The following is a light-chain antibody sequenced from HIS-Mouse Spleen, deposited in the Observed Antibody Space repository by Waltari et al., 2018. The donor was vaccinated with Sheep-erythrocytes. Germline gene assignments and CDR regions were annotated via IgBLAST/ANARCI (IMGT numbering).Light chain of an antibody. CDR3: QAWDSSTAWV. J-gene: IGLJ3*02. CDR1: RLGDQS. Sequence: DELTEPPSVSVSPGQTASITRSGDRLGDQSARWYQQKPGQSPVLVIYQDSQRPSGIPERFSGSNSGNTATLTISGTQAMDEADYYCQAWDSSTAWVFGGGTKLTIL. CDR2: QDS. V-gene: IGLV3-1*01.